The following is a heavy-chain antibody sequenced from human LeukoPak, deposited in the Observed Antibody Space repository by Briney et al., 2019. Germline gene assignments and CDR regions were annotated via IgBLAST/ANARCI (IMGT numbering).Heavy chain of an antibody. D-gene: IGHD5-12*01. CDR1: GFTFSSYS. CDR2: ISSSSSYI. Sequence: GGSLRLSCAASGFTFSSYSMNWVRQAPGKGLEWVSSISSSSSYIYYADSVKGRFTISRDNAKNSLYLQMNRLRAEDTAVYYCARGIVATLDYFDYCGQGTLVTVSS. V-gene: IGHV3-21*01. CDR3: ARGIVATLDYFDY. J-gene: IGHJ4*02.